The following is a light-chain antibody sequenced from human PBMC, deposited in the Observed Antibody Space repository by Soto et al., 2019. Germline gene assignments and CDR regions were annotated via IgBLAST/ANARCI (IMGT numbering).Light chain of an antibody. CDR1: QSVLYSSNNKNY. CDR2: WAS. Sequence: DIVMTQSPDSLAVSLGERATINCKSSQSVLYSSNNKNYLAWYQQKPGQPPKLLIYWASTRESGVPDRFSGSGSGTDFTLTISSLQAEDVAVYYCQQYYSTRFTFVPGTKVDIK. V-gene: IGKV4-1*01. CDR3: QQYYSTRFT. J-gene: IGKJ3*01.